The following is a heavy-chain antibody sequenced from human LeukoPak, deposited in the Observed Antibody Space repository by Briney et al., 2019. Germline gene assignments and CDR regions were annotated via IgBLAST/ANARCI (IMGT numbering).Heavy chain of an antibody. J-gene: IGHJ5*02. CDR2: IYYSGST. CDR1: GGSISSSSYY. Sequence: PSETLSLTCTVSGGSISSSSYYWGWIRQPPGKGLEWIGSIYYSGSTYYNPSLKSRVTISVDTSKNQFSLKLRSVTAADTAVYYCARRPGIAAATNWFDPWGQGTLVTVSS. D-gene: IGHD6-13*01. CDR3: ARRPGIAAATNWFDP. V-gene: IGHV4-39*01.